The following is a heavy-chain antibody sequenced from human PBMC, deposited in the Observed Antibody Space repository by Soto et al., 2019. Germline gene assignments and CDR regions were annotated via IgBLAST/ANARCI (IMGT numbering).Heavy chain of an antibody. J-gene: IGHJ5*02. CDR1: GYTFTSYD. D-gene: IGHD3-22*01. CDR2: MNPNSGNT. V-gene: IGHV1-8*01. CDR3: ARGRRTPITMIVGVSNNWFDP. Sequence: ASVKVSCKASGYTFTSYDINWVRQATGQGLAWMGWMNPNSGNTGYAQKFQGRVTMTRNTSISTAYMELSSLRSEDTAVYYCARGRRTPITMIVGVSNNWFDPWGQGTLVTVSS.